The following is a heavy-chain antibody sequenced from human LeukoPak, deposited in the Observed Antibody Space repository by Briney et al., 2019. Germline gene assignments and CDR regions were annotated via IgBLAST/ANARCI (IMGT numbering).Heavy chain of an antibody. J-gene: IGHJ1*01. D-gene: IGHD2-2*01. CDR3: ARIGYCSSTSRYGEYLYQH. V-gene: IGHV1-69*13. CDR2: IIPIFGTA. CDR1: GGTFSSYA. Sequence: GASVTVSCKASGGTFSSYAISWVRQAPGQGLEWMGGIIPIFGTANYAQKFQGRVTITADESTTTAYMELSSLRSEDTAVYYCARIGYCSSTSRYGEYLYQHWGQGTLVTVSS.